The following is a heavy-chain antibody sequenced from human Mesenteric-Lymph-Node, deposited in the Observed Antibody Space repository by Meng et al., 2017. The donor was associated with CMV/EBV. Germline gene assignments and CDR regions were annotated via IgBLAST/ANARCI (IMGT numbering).Heavy chain of an antibody. V-gene: IGHV2-70*20. CDR2: IDWDDTK. Sequence: SGPTLVNPTQTLTLTCTFSGFSLTSYGMCVTWVRQPPGKALEWLALIDWDDTKFYTTSLRTRLTISKDTSKNQVVLAMTNMDPVDTATYYCARERQGYGVDVWGQGTTVTVSS. D-gene: IGHD5-24*01. J-gene: IGHJ6*02. CDR1: GFSLTSYGMC. CDR3: ARERQGYGVDV.